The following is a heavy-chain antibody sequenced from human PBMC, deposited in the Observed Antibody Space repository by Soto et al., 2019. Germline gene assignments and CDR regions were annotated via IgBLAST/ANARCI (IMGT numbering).Heavy chain of an antibody. Sequence: SETLSLTCAVYGGSFSGYYWSWIRQPPGKGLEWIGEINHSGSTNYNPSLKSRVTISVDTSKNQFSLKLSSVTAADAAVYYCARGALGVTAIIRYFDYWGQGTLVTVSS. V-gene: IGHV4-34*01. J-gene: IGHJ4*02. CDR3: ARGALGVTAIIRYFDY. D-gene: IGHD2-21*02. CDR2: INHSGST. CDR1: GGSFSGYY.